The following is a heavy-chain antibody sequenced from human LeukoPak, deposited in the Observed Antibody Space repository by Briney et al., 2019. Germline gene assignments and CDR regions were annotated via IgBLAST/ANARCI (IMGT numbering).Heavy chain of an antibody. CDR2: IWYDGINK. CDR1: GFTFSNYA. D-gene: IGHD2-2*01. J-gene: IGHJ3*02. V-gene: IGHV3-33*01. CDR3: ARGAMTERTFDI. Sequence: PGGSLRLSCATSGFTFSNYAMHWVRQAPGKGLGWVAVIWYDGINKYYADSVKGRFTISRDNSKNTLSVQMNSLRVEDTAVYYCARGAMTERTFDIWGQGTKVTVSS.